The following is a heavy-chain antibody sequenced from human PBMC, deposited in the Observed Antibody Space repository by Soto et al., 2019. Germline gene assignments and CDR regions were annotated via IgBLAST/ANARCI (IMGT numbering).Heavy chain of an antibody. J-gene: IGHJ6*02. CDR1: GFTFSNYA. D-gene: IGHD3-3*01. CDR3: ARDWTGDTCPCLDV. V-gene: IGHV3-23*01. CDR2: FSGSGGST. Sequence: EVQLLESGGGLVQPGGSLRLSCAAAGFTFSNYALTWVRQSPGKGLEWVSTFSGSGGSTYYADSVRGRFTISRDNSKNTLFVQMNSLRVEDTAIYYCARDWTGDTCPCLDVWGQGTTVSVSS.